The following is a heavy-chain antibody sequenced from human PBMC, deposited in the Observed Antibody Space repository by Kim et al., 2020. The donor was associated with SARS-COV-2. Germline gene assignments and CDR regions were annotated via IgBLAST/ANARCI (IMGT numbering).Heavy chain of an antibody. CDR3: VKDAHEGGYDGNWFDP. D-gene: IGHD5-12*01. CDR1: GFTFSSYA. J-gene: IGHJ5*02. Sequence: GGSLRLSCSASGFTFSSYAMHWVRQAPGKGLEYVSAISSNGGSTYYADSVKGRFTISRDNSKNTLYLQMSSLRAEDTAVYYCVKDAHEGGYDGNWFDPWGQGTLVTVSS. V-gene: IGHV3-64D*06. CDR2: ISSNGGST.